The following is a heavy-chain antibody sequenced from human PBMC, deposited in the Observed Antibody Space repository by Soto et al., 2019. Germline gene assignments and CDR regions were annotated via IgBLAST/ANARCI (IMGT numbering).Heavy chain of an antibody. CDR1: GYTFTRYS. CDR3: ARVRGGGSEYFFDY. CDR2: INPSGGTT. J-gene: IGHJ4*02. Sequence: VASVKVSCKASGYTFTRYSVHWVRQAPGQGLEWMAIINPSGGTTYYVQKFEGRVTLTTDTSTSTVYMELSSLRSDDTAVYYCARVRGGGSEYFFDYWGQGTLVTVYS. V-gene: IGHV1-46*01. D-gene: IGHD2-15*01.